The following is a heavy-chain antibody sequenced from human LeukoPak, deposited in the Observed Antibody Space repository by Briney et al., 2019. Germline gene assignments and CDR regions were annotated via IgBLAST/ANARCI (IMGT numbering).Heavy chain of an antibody. D-gene: IGHD1-26*01. CDR2: ISSSGSTI. CDR1: GGSISSYY. J-gene: IGHJ4*02. Sequence: PSETLSLTCTVSGGSISSYYWSWIRQPPGKGLEWVSYISSSGSTIYYADSVRGRFTISRDNAKNSLYLQMNSLRAEDTAVYYCAREISGERTYYFDYWGQGTLVTVSS. V-gene: IGHV3-11*01. CDR3: AREISGERTYYFDY.